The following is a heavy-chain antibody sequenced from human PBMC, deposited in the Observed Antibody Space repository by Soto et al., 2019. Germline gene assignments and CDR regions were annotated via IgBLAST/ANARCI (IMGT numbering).Heavy chain of an antibody. J-gene: IGHJ6*03. CDR2: IIPILGIA. D-gene: IGHD4-4*01. Sequence: SVKVSCKASGGTFSSYTISWVRQAPGQGLEWMGRIIPILGIANYAQKFQGRVTITADKSTSTAYMELSSLRSEDTAVYYCARGRYSNYATRSYYYYMDVWGKGTTVTVSS. CDR1: GGTFSSYT. CDR3: ARGRYSNYATRSYYYYMDV. V-gene: IGHV1-69*02.